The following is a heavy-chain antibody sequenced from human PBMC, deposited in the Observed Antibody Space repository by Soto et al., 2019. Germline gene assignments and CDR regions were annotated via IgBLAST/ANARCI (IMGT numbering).Heavy chain of an antibody. CDR2: IHIPGGRA. CDR3: GGHWYNY. Sequence: PGGSLRLSCAASGFTFTTSAISWVRQAPGKGLEWISLIHIPGGRATYADSVRGRFTISIDNSEHTVFLQMNSLRAEDTAIYYCGGHWYNYWGQGTLVTVSS. J-gene: IGHJ4*02. CDR1: GFTFTTSA. V-gene: IGHV3-23*01. D-gene: IGHD1-20*01.